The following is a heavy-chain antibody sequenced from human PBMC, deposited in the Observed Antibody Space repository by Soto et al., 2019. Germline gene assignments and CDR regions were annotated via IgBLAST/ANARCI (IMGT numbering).Heavy chain of an antibody. V-gene: IGHV1-18*01. D-gene: IGHD6-25*01. CDR1: GYTFTSYG. CDR3: ARERLQPAHYYYYGMDG. J-gene: IGHJ6*02. Sequence: GASVKVSCTASGYTFTSYGISWVRQAPGQGLEWMGWISAYNGNTNYAQKLQGRVTMTTDTSTSTAYMELRSLRSDDTAVYYCARERLQPAHYYYYGMDGWGQGTTVTVSS. CDR2: ISAYNGNT.